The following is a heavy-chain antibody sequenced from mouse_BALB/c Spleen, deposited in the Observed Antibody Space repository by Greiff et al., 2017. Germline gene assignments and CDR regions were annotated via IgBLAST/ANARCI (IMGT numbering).Heavy chain of an antibody. CDR2: ISNGGGST. CDR1: GFTFSSYT. CDR3: ASHEDYYGSSYGGFAY. Sequence: EVMLVESGGGLVQPGGSLKLSCAASGFTFSSYTMSWVRQTPEKRLEWVAYISNGGGSTYYPDTVKGRFTISRDNAKNTLYLQMSSLKSEDTAMYYCASHEDYYGSSYGGFAYWGQGTLVTVSA. J-gene: IGHJ3*01. V-gene: IGHV5-12-2*01. D-gene: IGHD1-1*01.